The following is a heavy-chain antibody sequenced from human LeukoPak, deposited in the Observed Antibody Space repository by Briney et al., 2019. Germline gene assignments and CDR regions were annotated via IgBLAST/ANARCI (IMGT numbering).Heavy chain of an antibody. CDR1: GFTFSSYW. J-gene: IGHJ6*02. CDR3: ARGGGLDV. Sequence: GGSLRLCCAASGFTFSSYWMNWARQTPGKGLEWVASINHNGNVNYYVDSVKGRFTISRDNAKNSLYLQMSNLRAEDTAVYFCARGGGLDVWGQGATVTVSS. CDR2: INHNGNVN. V-gene: IGHV3-7*03.